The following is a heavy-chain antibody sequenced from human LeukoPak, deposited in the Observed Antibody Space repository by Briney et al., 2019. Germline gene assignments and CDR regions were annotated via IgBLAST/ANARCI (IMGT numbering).Heavy chain of an antibody. D-gene: IGHD3-10*01. V-gene: IGHV3-66*04. CDR2: IYSGGST. CDR3: ASHTMVRGCMDV. Sequence: SGGSLRLSCAASGFTVSSNYMSWVRQAPGKGLEWVSVIYSGGSTYYADSVKGRFTISRDNSKNTLYLQMNSLRAEDTAVYYCASHTMVRGCMDVWGQGTTVTVSS. CDR1: GFTVSSNY. J-gene: IGHJ6*02.